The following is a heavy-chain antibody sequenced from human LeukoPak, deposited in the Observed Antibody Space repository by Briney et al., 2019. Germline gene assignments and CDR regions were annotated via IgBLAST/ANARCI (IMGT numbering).Heavy chain of an antibody. Sequence: GGSLRLSCAASGFTFRNYGMHWVRQAPGKGLEWVALIWYDGSNQDYADSVRGRFTVSRDNSKNTLYLQMNSLRAEDTAVYYCAKSVAGFPNWFDPWGQGTLVTVSS. CDR1: GFTFRNYG. CDR2: IWYDGSNQ. D-gene: IGHD6-19*01. J-gene: IGHJ5*02. V-gene: IGHV3-33*06. CDR3: AKSVAGFPNWFDP.